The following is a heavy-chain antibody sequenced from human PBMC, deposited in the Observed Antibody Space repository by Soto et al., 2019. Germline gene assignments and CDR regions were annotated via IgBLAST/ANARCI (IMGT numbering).Heavy chain of an antibody. D-gene: IGHD1-1*01. CDR2: INHSGST. CDR1: GGSFSGYY. J-gene: IGHJ4*02. V-gene: IGHV4-34*01. Sequence: SETLSLTCAVYGGSFSGYYWSWIRQPPGKGLEWIGEINHSGSTNYNPSLKSRVTISVDTSKNQFSLKLSSVTAADTAVYYCARDQYDSFDYWGQGTLVTVSS. CDR3: ARDQYDSFDY.